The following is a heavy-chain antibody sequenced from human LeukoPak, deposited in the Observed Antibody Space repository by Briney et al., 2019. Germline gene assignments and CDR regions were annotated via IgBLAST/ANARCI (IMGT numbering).Heavy chain of an antibody. CDR3: AREFRWFGEFDY. D-gene: IGHD3-10*01. Sequence: SETLSLTCTVSGGSISSYYWSWIRQPPGKGLEWIGYIYYSGGTNYNPSLKSRVTISVDTSKNQFSLKLSSVTAADTAVYYCAREFRWFGEFDYWGQGTLVTVSS. CDR2: IYYSGGT. V-gene: IGHV4-59*01. J-gene: IGHJ4*02. CDR1: GGSISSYY.